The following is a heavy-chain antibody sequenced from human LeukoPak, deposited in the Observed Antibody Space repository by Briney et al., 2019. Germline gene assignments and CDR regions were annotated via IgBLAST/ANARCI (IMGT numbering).Heavy chain of an antibody. D-gene: IGHD6-19*01. CDR2: IYYSGST. Sequence: SETLSLTCPVSGGSISSSSYYWAWIRQPPGKGLEWIGSIYYSGSTYYNPSLKSRVTISVDTSKNQFSLKLTSVTAADTAVYYCARQSASRYSSGWYGYLYFDYWGQGTLVTVSS. CDR3: ARQSASRYSSGWYGYLYFDY. CDR1: GGSISSSSYY. V-gene: IGHV4-39*01. J-gene: IGHJ4*02.